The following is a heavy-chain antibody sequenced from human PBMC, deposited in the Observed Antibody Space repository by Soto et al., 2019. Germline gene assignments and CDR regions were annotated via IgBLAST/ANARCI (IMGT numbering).Heavy chain of an antibody. CDR2: IYCDDDT. J-gene: IGHJ3*01. V-gene: IGHV2-5*02. D-gene: IGHD3-3*01. CDR1: GFSLTTSGVG. CDR3: VRFWSGVFVPRHRDAFDL. Sequence: QITLKESGPPLVRPTQTLTLACSLSGFSLTTSGVGVGWIRQPPGKALEFLALIYCDDDTRYRPSLRTRLTITKDTSKNLVVLTMTNVDPVDTATYYCVRFWSGVFVPRHRDAFDLWGQGTMVTVSS.